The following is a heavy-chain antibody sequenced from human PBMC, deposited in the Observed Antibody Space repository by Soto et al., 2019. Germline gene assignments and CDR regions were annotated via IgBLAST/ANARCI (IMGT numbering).Heavy chain of an antibody. CDR3: AKGNYGDYGGFDP. V-gene: IGHV3-23*01. CDR1: GFSFSTFA. D-gene: IGHD4-17*01. J-gene: IGHJ5*02. Sequence: EVQLLESGGGLIQPGGSLRLSCAASGFSFSTFAMTWVRQAPGKGLEWVSTIISTGISTYYADSVKGRFTISRANSKNTLYLQMNSLRAEDSAVYYCAKGNYGDYGGFDPWGQGTRVTVSS. CDR2: IISTGIST.